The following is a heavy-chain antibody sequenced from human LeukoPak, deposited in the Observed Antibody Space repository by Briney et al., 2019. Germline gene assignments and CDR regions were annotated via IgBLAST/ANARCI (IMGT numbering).Heavy chain of an antibody. CDR1: GGSISSCNW. CDR3: AGDARDIVVVPAAIPQHYGMDV. Sequence: SETLSLTCVVSGGSISSCNWWGWVRQPPGKGLEWFGVIYHSGSTHYNPSLKSRVTISVDKSKNQFSLKLSSVTAADTAVYDCAGDARDIVVVPAAIPQHYGMDVWGKGATVTVSS. V-gene: IGHV4-4*02. J-gene: IGHJ6*04. CDR2: IYHSGST. D-gene: IGHD2-2*01.